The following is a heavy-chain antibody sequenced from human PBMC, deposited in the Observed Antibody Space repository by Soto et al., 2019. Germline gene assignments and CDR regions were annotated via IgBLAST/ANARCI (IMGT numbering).Heavy chain of an antibody. V-gene: IGHV4-59*01. D-gene: IGHD4-4*01. J-gene: IGHJ4*02. Sequence: SETLSLTCTVSGGSITSYYWTWIRQPPGKGLEWIGYFYHSGSFDYNPSLKSRVTISVDTSKSQFSLKLSSVTSADTAVYYCARGGPTVIDYWGQGTLVTVSS. CDR1: GGSITSYY. CDR2: FYHSGSF. CDR3: ARGGPTVIDY.